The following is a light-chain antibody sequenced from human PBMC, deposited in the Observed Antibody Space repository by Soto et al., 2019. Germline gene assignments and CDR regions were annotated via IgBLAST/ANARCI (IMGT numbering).Light chain of an antibody. CDR3: QRYNTSPQT. Sequence: EIVLTQSPDTLSLSPGERATLSCRASQYFASAYLAWYQHKPGQAPRLLIYGASFRAAGIPDRFSGSGSGPDFTLTISRLEPEDFAVYYCQRYNTSPQTFGQGTKVEIK. J-gene: IGKJ1*01. V-gene: IGKV3-20*01. CDR2: GAS. CDR1: QYFASAY.